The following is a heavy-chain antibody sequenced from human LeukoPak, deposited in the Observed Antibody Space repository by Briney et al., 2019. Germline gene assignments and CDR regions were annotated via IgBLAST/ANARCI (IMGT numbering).Heavy chain of an antibody. CDR1: CGSFSGYY. CDR2: INHSGST. CDR3: ASQPARIAARHRLSYYMDV. D-gene: IGHD6-6*01. Sequence: ETLSLTYAVYCGSFSGYYWSWIRQPPGKGLEWIGEINHSGSTNYNPSLKSRVTISVDTSKNQFSLKLSSVTAADTAVYYCASQPARIAARHRLSYYMDVWGKGTTVTVSS. V-gene: IGHV4-34*01. J-gene: IGHJ6*03.